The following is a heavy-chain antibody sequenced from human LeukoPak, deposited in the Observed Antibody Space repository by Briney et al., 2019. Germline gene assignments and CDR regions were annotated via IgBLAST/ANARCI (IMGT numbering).Heavy chain of an antibody. V-gene: IGHV4-34*01. CDR1: GGSFSGYY. CDR3: ARGSSGFWSGYFYY. J-gene: IGHJ4*02. D-gene: IGHD3-3*01. CDR2: INHSGST. Sequence: SETLSLTCAVYGGSFSGYYWSWIRQPPGKGLEWIGEINHSGSTNYYPSLKSRVTISVDTSKNQFSLKLSSVTAADTAVYYCARGSSGFWSGYFYYWGQGTLVTVSS.